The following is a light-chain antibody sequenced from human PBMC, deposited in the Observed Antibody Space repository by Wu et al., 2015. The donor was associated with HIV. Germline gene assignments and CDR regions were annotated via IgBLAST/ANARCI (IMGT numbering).Light chain of an antibody. CDR1: QSVSSN. Sequence: EMVMTQSPATLSVFPGERATLSCRASQSVSSNLAWYQQKPGQTPRLLIYGASSRATGIPDRFSGSGSGIDFTLTISRLEPEDFAVYYCQQYGSSMTFGQGTKVEIK. CDR3: QQYGSSMT. V-gene: IGKV3-20*01. J-gene: IGKJ1*01. CDR2: GAS.